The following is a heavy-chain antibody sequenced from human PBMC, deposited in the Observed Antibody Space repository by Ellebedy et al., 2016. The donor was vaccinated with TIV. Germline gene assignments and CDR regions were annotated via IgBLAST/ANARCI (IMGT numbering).Heavy chain of an antibody. V-gene: IGHV3-21*01. D-gene: IGHD6-13*01. J-gene: IGHJ4*02. CDR2: ISSSGTYI. CDR3: ARPAASYSSSWYDFDC. Sequence: GESLKISCAASGFTFSSFTMNWVRQAPGKGLEWVSSISSSGTYIHNADSVKGRFTISSDNAKNSLYLQMNRLRVEDTAIYYCARPAASYSSSWYDFDCWGQGTLVTVSS. CDR1: GFTFSSFT.